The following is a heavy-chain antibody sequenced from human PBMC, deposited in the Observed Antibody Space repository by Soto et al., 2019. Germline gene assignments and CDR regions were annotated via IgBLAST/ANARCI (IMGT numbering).Heavy chain of an antibody. CDR2: TSGSGGST. CDR3: AKAKQPADLTLDI. J-gene: IGHJ3*02. Sequence: EVQLLESGGGLVQPGGSLRLSCAASGFTFSSYAMSWVRQAPGKGLEWVSATSGSGGSTYYADSVKGRFTISRDNSKNTLYLKINSLRAEDTAVYYCAKAKQPADLTLDIWGQGTMVTVSS. CDR1: GFTFSSYA. D-gene: IGHD5-18*01. V-gene: IGHV3-23*01.